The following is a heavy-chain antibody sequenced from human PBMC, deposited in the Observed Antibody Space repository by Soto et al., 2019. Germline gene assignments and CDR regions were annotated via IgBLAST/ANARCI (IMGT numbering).Heavy chain of an antibody. V-gene: IGHV1-8*01. J-gene: IGHJ4*02. D-gene: IGHD3-3*01. Sequence: SVKVSCKASGYTFTSYDINWVRQATGQGLEWMGRMNPNSGNTGYAQKFQGRVTMTRNTSISTAYMELSSLRSEDTAVYYCARGLRFLEWLSKDLDYWGQGTLVNVSS. CDR2: MNPNSGNT. CDR3: ARGLRFLEWLSKDLDY. CDR1: GYTFTSYD.